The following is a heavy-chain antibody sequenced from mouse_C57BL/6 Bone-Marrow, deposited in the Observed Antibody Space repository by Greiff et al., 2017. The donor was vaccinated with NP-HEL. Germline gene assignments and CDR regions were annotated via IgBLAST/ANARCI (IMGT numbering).Heavy chain of an antibody. J-gene: IGHJ2*01. CDR1: GFTFSDYG. CDR2: ISSGSSTI. Sequence: EVHLVESGGGLVKPGGSLKLSCAASGFTFSDYGMHWVRQAPEKGLEWVAYISSGSSTIYYADTVKGRFTISRDNATNTLFLQMTSLRSEDTAMYYCARGGLIRSYCDYWGQGTTLTVSS. CDR3: ARGGLIRSYCDY. D-gene: IGHD1-1*01. V-gene: IGHV5-17*01.